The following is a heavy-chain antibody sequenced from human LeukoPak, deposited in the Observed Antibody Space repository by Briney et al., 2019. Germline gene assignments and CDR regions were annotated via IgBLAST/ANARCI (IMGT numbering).Heavy chain of an antibody. CDR2: IYYSGST. J-gene: IGHJ5*02. CDR1: GGSISSYY. V-gene: IGHV4-59*06. CDR3: ARAGDYDFWSGPNWFDP. Sequence: SETLSLTCTVSGGSISSYYWSWIRRHPGKGLEWIGYIYYSGSTYYNPSLKSRVTISVDTSKNQFSLKLSSVTAADTAVYYCARAGDYDFWSGPNWFDPWGQGTLVTVSS. D-gene: IGHD3-3*01.